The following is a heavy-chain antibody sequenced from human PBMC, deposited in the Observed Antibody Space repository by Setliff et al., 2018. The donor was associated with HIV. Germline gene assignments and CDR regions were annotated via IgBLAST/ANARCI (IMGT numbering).Heavy chain of an antibody. V-gene: IGHV1-69*10. D-gene: IGHD3-3*01. J-gene: IGHJ2*01. CDR2: IIPILGIA. CDR1: GGAFSSYA. Sequence: SVKVSCKASGGAFSSYALSWVRQAPGQGLEWMGGIIPILGIANYAQKFQGRVTITADKSTSTAYMELSSLRSEDTAVYYCARGLTIFDPDWYFDLWGRGTLVTVSS. CDR3: ARGLTIFDPDWYFDL.